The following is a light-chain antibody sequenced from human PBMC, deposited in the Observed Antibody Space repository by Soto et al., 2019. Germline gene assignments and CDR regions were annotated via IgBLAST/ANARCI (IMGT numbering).Light chain of an antibody. J-gene: IGLJ2*01. Sequence: QSVLTQPPSTSGTPGQRVTISCSGSSSNIGSNTVSWYQQLPGMAPKLLIYSANQRPSGVPDRFSGSKSGTSASLAISGLQSEDEGDYYCAAWDDGLSGLVFGGGTKLTVL. CDR3: AAWDDGLSGLV. CDR1: SSNIGSNT. CDR2: SAN. V-gene: IGLV1-44*01.